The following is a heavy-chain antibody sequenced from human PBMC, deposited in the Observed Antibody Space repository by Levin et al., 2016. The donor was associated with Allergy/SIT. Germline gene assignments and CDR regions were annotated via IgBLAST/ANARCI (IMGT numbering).Heavy chain of an antibody. J-gene: IGHJ5*02. CDR1: GGTFRNYA. D-gene: IGHD1-1*01. Sequence: SVKVSCKASGGTFRNYAFSWVRQAPGQGLEWMGVISPIVGTANYAQKFQGRVTITADDATSTVYMELNSLRSEDTAVFFCWTGTGGSWGQGTRVTVSS. CDR2: ISPIVGTA. V-gene: IGHV1-69*13. CDR3: WTGTGGS.